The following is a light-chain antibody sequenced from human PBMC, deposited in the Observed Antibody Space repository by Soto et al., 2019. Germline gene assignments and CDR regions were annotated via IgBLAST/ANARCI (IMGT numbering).Light chain of an antibody. CDR1: QSVSSIY. V-gene: IGKV3-20*01. CDR3: QQYGSSPPYP. Sequence: EIVLTQSPGTLSLSPGERATLSCRASQSVSSIYLAWYQQKPGQAPRLLIYGASSRATGIPDRFSGSGSGTDFTLTISRLEAEDCAVYYCQQYGSSPPYPFGQGTKLEIK. CDR2: GAS. J-gene: IGKJ2*01.